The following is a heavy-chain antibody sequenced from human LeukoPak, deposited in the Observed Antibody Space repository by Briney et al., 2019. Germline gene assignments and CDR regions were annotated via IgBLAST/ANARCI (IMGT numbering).Heavy chain of an antibody. CDR3: ARGSPVYFAFDI. D-gene: IGHD3-9*01. CDR2: IYHSGST. V-gene: IGHV4-4*02. CDR1: GGSISSSNW. Sequence: PSETLSLTCAVSGGSISSSNWWSWVRQPPGKGLEWIGEIYHSGSTNYNPSLKSRVTISVDTSKNQFSLKLSSVTAADTAVYYCARGSPVYFAFDIWGQGTMVTVSS. J-gene: IGHJ3*02.